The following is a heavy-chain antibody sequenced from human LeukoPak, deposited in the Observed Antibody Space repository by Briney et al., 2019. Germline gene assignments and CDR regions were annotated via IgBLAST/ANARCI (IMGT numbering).Heavy chain of an antibody. CDR1: GFTFSSYS. Sequence: GGSLRLSCAASGFTFSSYSMNWVRQAPGKGLEWVSAISGSGGSTYYADSVKGRFTISRDNSKNTLYLQMNSLRAEDTAVYYCAKGDRFGAGYYYYMDVWGKGTTVTMSS. D-gene: IGHD3-10*01. CDR3: AKGDRFGAGYYYYMDV. CDR2: ISGSGGST. V-gene: IGHV3-23*01. J-gene: IGHJ6*03.